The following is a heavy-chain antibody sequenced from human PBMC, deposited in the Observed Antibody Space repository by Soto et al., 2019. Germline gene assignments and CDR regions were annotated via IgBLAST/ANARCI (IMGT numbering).Heavy chain of an antibody. CDR2: ISGSGGST. CDR1: GFTFSSYA. D-gene: IGHD3-3*01. J-gene: IGHJ4*02. Sequence: GGSLRLSCAASGFTFSSYAMSWVRQAPGKGLEWVSSISGSGGSTYYADSVKGRFTISRDNSKNTLYLQMNSLRAEETAVYYGANPGYYDFWGGYSNSDYWGQGTLVTVSS. CDR3: ANPGYYDFWGGYSNSDY. V-gene: IGHV3-23*01.